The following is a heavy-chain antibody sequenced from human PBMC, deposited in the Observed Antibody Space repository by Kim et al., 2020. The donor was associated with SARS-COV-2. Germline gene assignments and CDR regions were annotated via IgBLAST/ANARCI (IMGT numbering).Heavy chain of an antibody. CDR3: AREGPQRWLHPGPFDY. D-gene: IGHD5-12*01. V-gene: IGHV1-69*04. CDR2: IIPILGIA. CDR1: GVTFSSYA. Sequence: SVKVSCKASGVTFSSYAISWVRQAPGQGLEWMGRIIPILGIANYAQKFQGRVTITADKSTSTAYMELSSLRSEDTAMYYCAREGPQRWLHPGPFDYWGQGTLVTVSS. J-gene: IGHJ4*02.